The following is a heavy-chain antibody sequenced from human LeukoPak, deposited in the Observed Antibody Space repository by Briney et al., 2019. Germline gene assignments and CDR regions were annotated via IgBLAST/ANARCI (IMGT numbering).Heavy chain of an antibody. CDR1: GFTFSSYA. CDR2: ISASGTGT. Sequence: PGGSLRLSCAASGFTFSSYAMSWVRQAPGKGLEWVSGISASGTGTYYADSVTGRFTISRDNSRNTLYLHLNSLRGDDTALYFCVTGGGRYYEADHWGQGNLVTVSS. V-gene: IGHV3-23*01. CDR3: VTGGGRYYEADH. D-gene: IGHD1-26*01. J-gene: IGHJ4*02.